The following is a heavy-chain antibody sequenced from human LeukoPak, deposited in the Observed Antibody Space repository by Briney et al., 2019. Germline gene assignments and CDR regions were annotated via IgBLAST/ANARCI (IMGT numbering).Heavy chain of an antibody. D-gene: IGHD5-18*01. J-gene: IGHJ4*02. Sequence: GGSLRLSCEASGFSVSKYYMTWVRQAPGKGLEWVSAIFGAGTTYDTDSVKGRFTISRDDSKNTVSLQMSSLRAEDTAVYYCAKGAGYSYGWIDHWGQGALVTVSS. CDR3: AKGAGYSYGWIDH. CDR2: IFGAGTT. V-gene: IGHV3-53*01. CDR1: GFSVSKYY.